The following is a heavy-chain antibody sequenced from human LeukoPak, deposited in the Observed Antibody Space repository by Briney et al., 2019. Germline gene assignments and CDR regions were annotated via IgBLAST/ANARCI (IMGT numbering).Heavy chain of an antibody. J-gene: IGHJ5*02. Sequence: VASVKVSCKASGGTFSSYAISWVRQAPGQGLEWMGGIIPIFGTANYAQKFQGRVTITADESTSTAYMELSSLRSEDTAVYYCARDRTSIAVADPYNWFDPWGQGTLVTVSS. CDR3: ARDRTSIAVADPYNWFDP. V-gene: IGHV1-69*13. CDR2: IIPIFGTA. D-gene: IGHD6-19*01. CDR1: GGTFSSYA.